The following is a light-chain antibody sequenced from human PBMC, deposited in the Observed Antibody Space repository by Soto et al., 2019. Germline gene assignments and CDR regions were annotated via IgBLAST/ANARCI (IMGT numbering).Light chain of an antibody. J-gene: IGKJ2*01. V-gene: IGKV3-20*01. CDR1: QSVDTNY. CDR2: GAS. CDR3: LQYGNSVYT. Sequence: EIVLTQSPGTVSLSPGEGVTLSCRASQSVDTNYLAWYQKKPGQAPRLLIFGASTRATGIADRFSGSGSGTDFALTISRLEPEDFAVYYCLQYGNSVYTFGQGTKLDIK.